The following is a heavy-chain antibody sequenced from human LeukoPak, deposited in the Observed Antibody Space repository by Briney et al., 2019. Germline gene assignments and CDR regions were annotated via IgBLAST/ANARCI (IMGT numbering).Heavy chain of an antibody. D-gene: IGHD3-3*01. CDR3: ARGEGHQYDFWTGYYTFDY. CDR1: GYTFTSYG. Sequence: ASVKVSCKASGYTFTSYGISWVRQAPGQGLEWMGWISAYNGNTNYAQKLQGRVTMTTDTSTSTAYLELRSLRSDDTAVYYCARGEGHQYDFWTGYYTFDYWGQGTLVTVSS. CDR2: ISAYNGNT. J-gene: IGHJ4*02. V-gene: IGHV1-18*01.